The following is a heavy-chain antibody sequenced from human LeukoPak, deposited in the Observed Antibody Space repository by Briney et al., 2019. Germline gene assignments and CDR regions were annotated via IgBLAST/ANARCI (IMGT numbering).Heavy chain of an antibody. CDR2: INSDGSST. D-gene: IGHD5-18*01. V-gene: IGHV3-74*01. Sequence: GGSLRLSCAASGFTFSSYWMHWVRQAPGKGLVWVSRINSDGSSTSYADSVKGRFTISRDNAKNTLYLQMNSLRAEDTAVYYCAKGGCSYGYVHYYYGMDVWGQGTTVTVSS. CDR3: AKGGCSYGYVHYYYGMDV. CDR1: GFTFSSYW. J-gene: IGHJ6*02.